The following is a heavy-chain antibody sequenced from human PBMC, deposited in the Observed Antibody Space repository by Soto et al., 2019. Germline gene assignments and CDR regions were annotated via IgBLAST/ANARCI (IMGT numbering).Heavy chain of an antibody. D-gene: IGHD6-13*01. CDR2: IHSSGST. J-gene: IGHJ5*02. CDR3: ARDQGGAAAGITWFDP. V-gene: IGHV4-4*07. CDR1: GASMNSYH. Sequence: QVQLQASGPGLVKPSETLSLTCTVSGASMNSYHWSWIRQPAGKGLEWIGHIHSSGSTNYNPSLKSRVTMSVDSSKNQCSLRLMSLTAADTAVYYCARDQGGAAAGITWFDPWGQGSLVTVSS.